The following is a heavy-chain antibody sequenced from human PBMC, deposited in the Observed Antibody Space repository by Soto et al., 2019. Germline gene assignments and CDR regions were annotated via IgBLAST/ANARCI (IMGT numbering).Heavy chain of an antibody. D-gene: IGHD2-2*01. CDR3: ASLSDIVVVPAAMRGYYYYMDV. CDR1: GGTFSSYT. Sequence: SVKVSCKASGGTFSSYTISWVRQAPGQGLEWMGRIIPILGIANYAQKFQGRVTITADKSTNTAYMELSSLRSEHTAVYYCASLSDIVVVPAAMRGYYYYMDVWGKGTTVTVSS. V-gene: IGHV1-69*02. J-gene: IGHJ6*03. CDR2: IIPILGIA.